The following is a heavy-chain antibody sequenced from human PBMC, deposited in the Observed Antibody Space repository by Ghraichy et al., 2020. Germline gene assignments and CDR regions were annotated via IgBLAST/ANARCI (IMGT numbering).Heavy chain of an antibody. CDR3: ARDRIAVAATARMDV. V-gene: IGHV3-74*01. D-gene: IGHD6-19*01. CDR1: GFTFSSYW. J-gene: IGHJ6*02. Sequence: GGSLRLSCAASGFTFSSYWMHWVRQAPGKGLVWVSRINSDGSSTSYADSVKGRFTISRDNAKNTLYLQMNSLRAEDTAVYYCARDRIAVAATARMDVWGQGTTVTVSS. CDR2: INSDGSST.